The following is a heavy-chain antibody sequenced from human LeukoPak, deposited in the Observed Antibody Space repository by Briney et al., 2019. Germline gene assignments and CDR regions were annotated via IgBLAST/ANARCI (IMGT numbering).Heavy chain of an antibody. Sequence: SETLSLTCTVSGGSISSGGYYWSWIRQHPGKGLEWIGYIYYGGSTYYNPSLKSRVTISVDTSKNQFSLKLSSVTAADTAVYYCASGTYYYYYMDVWGKGTTVTVSS. CDR1: GGSISSGGYY. CDR3: ASGTYYYYYMDV. V-gene: IGHV4-31*03. J-gene: IGHJ6*03. CDR2: IYYGGST. D-gene: IGHD1-1*01.